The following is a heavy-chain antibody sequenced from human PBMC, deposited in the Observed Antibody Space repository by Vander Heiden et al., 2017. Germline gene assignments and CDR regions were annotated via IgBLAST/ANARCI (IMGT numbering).Heavy chain of an antibody. V-gene: IGHV2-5*01. J-gene: IGHJ6*02. CDR1: GFSVTTRGGG. Sequence: QITLKESGPTLVKPTQTLTLACSFSGFSVTTRGGGVFWLRPPPGKALDGLALIYWNDDKRYSPSLKNRVTITKDASKNQVVLTMTNVDREDTATYYCARNGDYDIDFYGMDVWAKGPRSPSP. D-gene: IGHD4-17*01. CDR2: IYWNDDK. CDR3: ARNGDYDIDFYGMDV.